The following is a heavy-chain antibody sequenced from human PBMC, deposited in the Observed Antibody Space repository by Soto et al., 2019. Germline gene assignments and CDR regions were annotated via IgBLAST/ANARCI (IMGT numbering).Heavy chain of an antibody. D-gene: IGHD2-2*01. J-gene: IGHJ5*02. V-gene: IGHV3-23*01. CDR1: GFTFSSYA. Sequence: SLRLSCAASGFTFSSYAMSWVRQAPGKGLEWVSAISGSGGSTYYADSVKGRFTISRDNSKNTLYLQMNSLRAEDTAVYYCAKGGYCSSTSCYFATNWFDPWGQGTLVTVSS. CDR3: AKGGYCSSTSCYFATNWFDP. CDR2: ISGSGGST.